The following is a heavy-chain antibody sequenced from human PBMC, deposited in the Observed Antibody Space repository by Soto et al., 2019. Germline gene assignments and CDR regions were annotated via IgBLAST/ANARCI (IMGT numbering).Heavy chain of an antibody. J-gene: IGHJ5*02. CDR1: VCSIGSIIYY. CDR3: ARRKYYDRSGRNWLDP. Sequence: NPSETLSLTCTFSVCSIGSIIYYVCWIRQPPWKGLDLIGSIYYIWSTYYNPSLKSRVTISVDTSKNQFSLKLSSVTAADTAVYYCARRKYYDRSGRNWLDPWGKGAMVNVSS. V-gene: IGHV4-39*01. D-gene: IGHD3-22*01. CDR2: IYYIWST.